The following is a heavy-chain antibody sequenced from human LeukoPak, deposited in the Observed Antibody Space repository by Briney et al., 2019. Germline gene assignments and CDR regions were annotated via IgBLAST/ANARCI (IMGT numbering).Heavy chain of an antibody. D-gene: IGHD3-22*01. J-gene: IGHJ3*02. CDR1: GGSISNNY. CDR3: ARLLDYGNSGDPDTFEI. CDR2: IHDTGRT. V-gene: IGHV4-59*01. Sequence: SETLSLTCTVSGGSISNNYCSWIRQPPGKGLEWIAFIHDTGRTRYNPSLQSRVTISRDTSKSHFSLKLSSLRAADTAVYYCARLLDYGNSGDPDTFEIGAGGTRVTVS.